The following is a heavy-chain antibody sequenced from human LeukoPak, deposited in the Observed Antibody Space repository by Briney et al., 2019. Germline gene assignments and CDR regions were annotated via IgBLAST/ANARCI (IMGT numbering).Heavy chain of an antibody. J-gene: IGHJ4*02. CDR2: IYYSGST. D-gene: IGHD3-9*01. CDR1: GDSISTNSYY. Sequence: SETLSLTCTVSGDSISTNSYYGGWIRQPPGKGLEGIGNIYYSGSTYYNPSLKSRVTISIDTSNNQFSLKLSSVTAADTAVYYCASRGFYPNTGYYYSGQGTLVTVSS. V-gene: IGHV4-39*01. CDR3: ASRGFYPNTGYYY.